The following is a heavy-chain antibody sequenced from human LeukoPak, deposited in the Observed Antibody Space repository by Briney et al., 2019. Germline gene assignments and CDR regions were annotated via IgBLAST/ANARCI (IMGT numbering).Heavy chain of an antibody. CDR3: ARDLTNGWYYFDY. V-gene: IGHV3-30*01. CDR1: GFTFSSYA. Sequence: PGGSLRLSCAASGFTFSSYAMHWVRRAPGKGLEWVAVISYDGSNKYYADSVKGRSTISRGNSKNTLYLQMNSLRAEDTAVYYCARDLTNGWYYFDYWGQGTLVTVSS. CDR2: ISYDGSNK. D-gene: IGHD6-19*01. J-gene: IGHJ4*02.